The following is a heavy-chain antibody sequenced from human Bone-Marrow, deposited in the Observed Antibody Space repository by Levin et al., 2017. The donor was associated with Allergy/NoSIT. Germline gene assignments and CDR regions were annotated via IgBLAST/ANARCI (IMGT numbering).Heavy chain of an antibody. Sequence: SCAASGFTFSSYWMSWVRQAPGKGLEWVANIKQDGSEKYYVDSVQGRFTISRDNAKNSLYLQMNSLRAEDTAVYYCARDTDYVWGTDAFDIWGQGTMVTVSS. V-gene: IGHV3-7*01. D-gene: IGHD3-16*01. J-gene: IGHJ3*02. CDR3: ARDTDYVWGTDAFDI. CDR2: IKQDGSEK. CDR1: GFTFSSYW.